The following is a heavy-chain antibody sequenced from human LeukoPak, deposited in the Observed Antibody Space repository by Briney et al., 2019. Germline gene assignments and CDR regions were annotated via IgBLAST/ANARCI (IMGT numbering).Heavy chain of an antibody. J-gene: IGHJ4*02. Sequence: TSETLSLTCTVSGGSISSSSYYWGWIRQPPGKGLEWIGSIYYSGSTYYNPSLKSRVTISVDTSKNQFSLKLSSATAADTAVYYCASGYSSGPATKYWGQGTLVTVSS. CDR1: GGSISSSSYY. CDR3: ASGYSSGPATKY. D-gene: IGHD6-19*01. CDR2: IYYSGST. V-gene: IGHV4-39*01.